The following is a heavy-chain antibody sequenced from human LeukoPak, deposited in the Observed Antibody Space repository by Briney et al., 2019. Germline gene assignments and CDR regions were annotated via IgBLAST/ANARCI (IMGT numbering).Heavy chain of an antibody. Sequence: GGSLRLSCAASGFTFSSYGMHWVRQAPGKGLEWVSVIYSGGSTYYADSVKGRFTISRDNSKNTLYLQMNSLRAEDTAVYYCARDSLYGSGSSIYYYYGMDVWGQGTTVTVSS. J-gene: IGHJ6*02. CDR1: GFTFSSYG. D-gene: IGHD3-10*01. CDR3: ARDSLYGSGSSIYYYYGMDV. V-gene: IGHV3-53*01. CDR2: IYSGGST.